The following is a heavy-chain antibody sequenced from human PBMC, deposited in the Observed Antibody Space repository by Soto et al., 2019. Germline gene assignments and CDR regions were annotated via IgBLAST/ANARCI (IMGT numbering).Heavy chain of an antibody. Sequence: QVQLVQSGAEVKKPGSSVKVSCKASGGTFSSYTISWVRQAPGQGLEWMGRIIPFLGIANYAQKFQGRVTITSDKSTSTAYMELSSLRSEDTAVYYCASQYCSGGSCPGLDYWGQGTLVTVSS. CDR1: GGTFSSYT. CDR2: IIPFLGIA. J-gene: IGHJ4*02. D-gene: IGHD2-15*01. V-gene: IGHV1-69*02. CDR3: ASQYCSGGSCPGLDY.